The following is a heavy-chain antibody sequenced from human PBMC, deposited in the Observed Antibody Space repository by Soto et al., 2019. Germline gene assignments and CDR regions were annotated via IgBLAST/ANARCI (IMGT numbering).Heavy chain of an antibody. D-gene: IGHD2-21*01. V-gene: IGHV3-30*18. CDR1: VRSFNTYV. J-gene: IGHJ4*02. CDR2: ILYDGSKE. Sequence: SLRLSCTDSVRSFNTYVMDWVRQAPGKGLEWVARILYDGSKEYYADPVKGRFTISRDNSKNTLYLQMDRLRVEDTAVYFCAKGLALMADHWGQGTPVTVSS. CDR3: AKGLALMADH.